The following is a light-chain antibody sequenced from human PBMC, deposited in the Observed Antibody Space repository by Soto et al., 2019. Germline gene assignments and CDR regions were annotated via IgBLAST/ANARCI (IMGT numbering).Light chain of an antibody. CDR3: SSYTGSSTPV. CDR1: GSDVGGYNY. CDR2: EVS. J-gene: IGLJ3*02. Sequence: QSVLTQPASVSGSPGQSITISCTGTGSDVGGYNYVSWYQHHPGKAPKLMIYEVSNRPSGVSNRFSGSKSGNTASLTISGLQAEDEADYYCSSYTGSSTPVFGGGTKLTVL. V-gene: IGLV2-14*01.